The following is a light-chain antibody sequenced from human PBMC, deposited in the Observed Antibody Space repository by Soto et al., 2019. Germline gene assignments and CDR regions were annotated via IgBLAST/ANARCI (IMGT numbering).Light chain of an antibody. J-gene: IGKJ1*01. V-gene: IGKV1-5*01. Sequence: DIQMTQSPSSLSASVGDRVTITCRASQSISSYLNWYQQKPGKAPKLLIYDASSLESGVPSRFSGSGSGTEFTLTISSLQPDDFATHYCQQYNSYSPWTFGQGTKVDIK. CDR3: QQYNSYSPWT. CDR1: QSISSY. CDR2: DAS.